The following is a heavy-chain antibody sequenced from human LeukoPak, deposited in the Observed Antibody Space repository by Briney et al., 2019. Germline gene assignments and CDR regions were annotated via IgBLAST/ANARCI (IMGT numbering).Heavy chain of an antibody. D-gene: IGHD5-24*01. CDR2: ISSSGSTI. V-gene: IGHV3-48*03. Sequence: PGGSLRLSCAASGFTFSSYEMNWVRQSPVKGLEWVSYISSSGSTIYYAYSVKGRSTISRDNAKNSLYLQMNSLRAEDTAVYYCARVRDGSAFDYWGQGTLVTVSS. CDR3: ARVRDGSAFDY. CDR1: GFTFSSYE. J-gene: IGHJ4*02.